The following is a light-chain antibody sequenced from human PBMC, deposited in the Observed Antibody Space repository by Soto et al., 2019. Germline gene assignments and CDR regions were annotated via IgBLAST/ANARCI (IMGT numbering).Light chain of an antibody. J-gene: IGKJ5*01. Sequence: EIVLTQSPATLSFSPGERATLSCRASQSVSSYLAWYQQKPGQAPRLLIYDASNRATGIPARFSGSGSGTDFTLTISSLEPEDFAVYYCQQRRTWPPITFGQGTRLEIK. CDR3: QQRRTWPPIT. V-gene: IGKV3-11*01. CDR1: QSVSSY. CDR2: DAS.